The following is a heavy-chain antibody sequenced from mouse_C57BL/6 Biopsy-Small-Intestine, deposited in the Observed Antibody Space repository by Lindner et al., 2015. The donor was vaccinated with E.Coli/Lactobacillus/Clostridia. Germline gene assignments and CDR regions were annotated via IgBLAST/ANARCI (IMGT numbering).Heavy chain of an antibody. Sequence: VQLQESGPELVKLGASVKMSCKASGYTFTSYVMHWVKQKPGQGLEWIGYINPYNDGTKYNEKFKGKATLTSDKSSSTAYMELSSLTSEDSAVYYCARRLVTTMVSYWYFDVWGAGTTVTVSS. CDR3: ARRLVTTMVSYWYFDV. CDR1: GYTFTSYV. CDR2: INPYNDGT. D-gene: IGHD1-1*02. J-gene: IGHJ1*01. V-gene: IGHV1-14*01.